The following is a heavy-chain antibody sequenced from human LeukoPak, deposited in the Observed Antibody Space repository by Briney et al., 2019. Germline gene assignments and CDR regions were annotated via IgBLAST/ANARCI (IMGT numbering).Heavy chain of an antibody. CDR1: GFTFSSYG. CDR3: AKDFTKTYGSGSYYPSFDY. J-gene: IGHJ4*02. CDR2: ISYDGSYK. Sequence: GGSLRLSCVASGFTFSSYGMHWVRQAPGKGLEWVAVISYDGSYKYYADSVKGRFTISRDNSKNTLYLQMNSLRAEDTAVYYCAKDFTKTYGSGSYYPSFDYWGQGTLVTVSS. V-gene: IGHV3-30*18. D-gene: IGHD3-10*01.